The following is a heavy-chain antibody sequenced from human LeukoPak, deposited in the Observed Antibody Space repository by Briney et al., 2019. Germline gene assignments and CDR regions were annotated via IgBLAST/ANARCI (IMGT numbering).Heavy chain of an antibody. V-gene: IGHV4-39*01. CDR1: GGSLSSSSYY. CDR2: IYYSGST. CDR3: ARHKVEMATIEPDADAFDI. J-gene: IGHJ3*02. D-gene: IGHD5-24*01. Sequence: SETLSLTCTVSGGSLSSSSYYWGWIRQPPGKGLEWIGSIYYSGSTYYNPSLKSRVTISVDTSKNQFSLKLISVTAADTAVYYCARHKVEMATIEPDADAFDIWGQGTMVTVSS.